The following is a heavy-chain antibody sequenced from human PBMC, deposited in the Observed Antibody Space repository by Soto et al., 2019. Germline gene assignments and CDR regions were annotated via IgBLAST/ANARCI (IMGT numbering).Heavy chain of an antibody. CDR2: ISGSGGTT. CDR3: AKETSNSGCFDY. D-gene: IGHD6-19*01. Sequence: EVQLLESGGGLVQPGGSLRLSCAASGLTFSSYAMNWVRQAPGKGLEWVSGISGSGGTTYYADSVKGRFTISGDNSKNTLYLQMKSLRAEDTAVYYCAKETSNSGCFDYWGQGTLVTVSS. CDR1: GLTFSSYA. J-gene: IGHJ4*02. V-gene: IGHV3-23*01.